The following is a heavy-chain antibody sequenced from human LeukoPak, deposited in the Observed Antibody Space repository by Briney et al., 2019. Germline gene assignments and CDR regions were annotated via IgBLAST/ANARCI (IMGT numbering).Heavy chain of an antibody. Sequence: SETLSLTCTVSGGSIRSYYWSWIRQPPGKGLEWIGNIYYSGSTNYNPSLKSRVTISVDTSKNQFSLKLSSVTAADTAVYYCARRMNYYYGMDVWGQGPTVTVS. CDR3: ARRMNYYYGMDV. V-gene: IGHV4-59*01. CDR2: IYYSGST. CDR1: GGSIRSYY. J-gene: IGHJ6*02.